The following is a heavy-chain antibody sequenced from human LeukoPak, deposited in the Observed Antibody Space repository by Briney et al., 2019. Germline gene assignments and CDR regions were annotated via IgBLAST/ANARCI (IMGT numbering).Heavy chain of an antibody. J-gene: IGHJ6*03. D-gene: IGHD6-19*01. CDR1: GFTFSRHS. V-gene: IGHV3-21*01. CDR2: ISSSSSYI. CDR3: ARGRIAVAGTYIPSNWGPQLYYMDV. Sequence: GGSLRLPCAASGFTFSRHSINWVRQAPGKGLEWVSSISSSSSYIYYADSVKGRFTISRDNAENSLYLQMNSLRAEDTAVYYCARGRIAVAGTYIPSNWGPQLYYMDVWGKGTTVTVSS.